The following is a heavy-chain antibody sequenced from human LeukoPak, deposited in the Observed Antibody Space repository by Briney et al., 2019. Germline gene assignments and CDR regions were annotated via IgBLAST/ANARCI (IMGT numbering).Heavy chain of an antibody. CDR1: GFTFSSYW. Sequence: SGGSLRLSCAASGFTFSSYWMSWVRQAPGKGLEWVANIKQDGSEKYYVDSVKGRFTISRDNAKNSLYLQMNSLRAEDTAVYYCARGSVEMATIFKTDPFDYWGQGTLVTVSS. CDR2: IKQDGSEK. V-gene: IGHV3-7*01. CDR3: ARGSVEMATIFKTDPFDY. J-gene: IGHJ4*02. D-gene: IGHD5-24*01.